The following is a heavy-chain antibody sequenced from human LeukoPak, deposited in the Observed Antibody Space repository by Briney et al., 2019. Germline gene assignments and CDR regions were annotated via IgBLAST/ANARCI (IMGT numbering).Heavy chain of an antibody. J-gene: IGHJ6*03. V-gene: IGHV4-34*01. CDR1: GFSFSTYN. CDR2: INHSGST. Sequence: GSLRLSCAASGFSFSTYNMNWVRQAPGKGLEWIGEINHSGSTNYNPSLKSRVTISVDTSKNQFSLKLSSVTAADTAVYYCARVVGSGWHRGYYYMDVWGKGTTVTVSS. CDR3: ARVVGSGWHRGYYYMDV. D-gene: IGHD6-19*01.